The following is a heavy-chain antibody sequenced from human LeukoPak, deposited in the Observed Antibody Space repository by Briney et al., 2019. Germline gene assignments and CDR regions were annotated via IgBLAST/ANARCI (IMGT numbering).Heavy chain of an antibody. CDR2: ISYSGST. D-gene: IGHD3-10*01. CDR3: AKAMSSAWNFDL. CDR1: GDSISTYS. Sequence: SETLSLTCTVSGDSISTYSWIWIRQPPGKGLECIGYISYSGSTNFNSSLQSRVTMSVATSKNQFSLKLNSVTAADTAVYYCAKAMSSAWNFDLWGRGTLVTVSS. V-gene: IGHV4-59*01. J-gene: IGHJ2*01.